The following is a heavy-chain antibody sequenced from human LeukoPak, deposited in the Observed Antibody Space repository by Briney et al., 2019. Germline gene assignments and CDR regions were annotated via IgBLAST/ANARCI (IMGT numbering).Heavy chain of an antibody. V-gene: IGHV3-74*01. Sequence: GGSLRLSCAASGISFSRTWMHWVRQAPGKGLVWVSHIKSDGSSTTYGDSVKGRFTVSRDNTKDRAYLQMNSLRAKDTAVYYCARDSPGTTASDYWGQGTLVTVSS. CDR3: ARDSPGTTASDY. CDR1: GISFSRTW. D-gene: IGHD1-1*01. J-gene: IGHJ4*02. CDR2: IKSDGSST.